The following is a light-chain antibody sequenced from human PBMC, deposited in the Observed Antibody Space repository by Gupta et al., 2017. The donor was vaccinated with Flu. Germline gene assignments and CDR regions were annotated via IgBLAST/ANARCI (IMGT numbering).Light chain of an antibody. CDR3: QHYGTSPFT. CDR2: GAS. J-gene: IGKJ3*01. CDR1: QSVSSNY. V-gene: IGKV3-20*01. Sequence: EIVLTQSPGTLSLSPGERATLSCRASQSVSSNYLAWHQQKPGQAPRLLIYGASSRATGIPDRFSGSGSGTDFTLTISRLEPEDFAVYYCQHYGTSPFTFGPGTKVDIK.